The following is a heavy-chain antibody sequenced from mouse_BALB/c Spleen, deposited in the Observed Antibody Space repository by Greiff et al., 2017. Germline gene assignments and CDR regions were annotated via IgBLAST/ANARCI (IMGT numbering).Heavy chain of an antibody. CDR3: ARDQTGTFDY. D-gene: IGHD4-1*01. V-gene: IGHV2-6-7*01. J-gene: IGHJ2*01. Sequence: QVQLKESGPGLVAPSQSLSITCPVSGFSLTGDGVNWVRQPPGKGLEWLGMIWGDGSTDSNSALKSRLSISKDNSKSQVFLKMNSLQTDDTARYYCARDQTGTFDYWGQGTTLTVSS. CDR2: IWGDGST. CDR1: GFSLTGDG.